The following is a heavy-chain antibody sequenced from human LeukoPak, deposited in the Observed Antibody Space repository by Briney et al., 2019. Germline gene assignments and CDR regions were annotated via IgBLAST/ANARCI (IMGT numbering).Heavy chain of an antibody. V-gene: IGHV4-31*03. CDR1: GGSISSGGYY. CDR2: IYYSGST. D-gene: IGHD6-25*01. Sequence: SQTLSLTCTVSGGSISSGGYYWSWIRQHPGKGLEWIGYIYYSGSTYYNPSLKRRVTISVDTSKNQFSLKLSSVTAADTAVYYCARGQRGNYYYMDVWGKGTTVTVSS. J-gene: IGHJ6*03. CDR3: ARGQRGNYYYMDV.